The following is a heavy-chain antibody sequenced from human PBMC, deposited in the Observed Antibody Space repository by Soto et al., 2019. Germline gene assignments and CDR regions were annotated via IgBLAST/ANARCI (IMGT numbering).Heavy chain of an antibody. CDR1: GYTFTSYD. Sequence: GASVKVSCKASGYTFTSYDINWVRQATGQGLEWMGWMNPNSGNTGYAQKFQGRVTMTRNTSISTAYMELSSLRSEDTAVYYCARGKPRSFQYYYYMDVWGKGTTVTVSS. J-gene: IGHJ6*03. CDR3: ARGKPRSFQYYYYMDV. V-gene: IGHV1-8*01. CDR2: MNPNSGNT.